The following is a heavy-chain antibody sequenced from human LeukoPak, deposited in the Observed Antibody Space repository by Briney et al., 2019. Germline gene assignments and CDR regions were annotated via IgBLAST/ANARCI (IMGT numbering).Heavy chain of an antibody. Sequence: SETLSLTCTVSGGSISSYYWSWIRQPPGKGLEWIGYIYYSGSTNYNPSLKSRVTISVDTSKNQFSLKLSSVTAADTAVYYCAGSLPNLLSSWYKDWGQGTLVTVSS. J-gene: IGHJ4*02. CDR3: AGSLPNLLSSWYKD. CDR1: GGSISSYY. D-gene: IGHD6-13*01. CDR2: IYYSGST. V-gene: IGHV4-59*12.